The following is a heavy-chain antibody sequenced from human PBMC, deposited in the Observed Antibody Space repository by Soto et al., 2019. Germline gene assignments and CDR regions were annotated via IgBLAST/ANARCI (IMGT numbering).Heavy chain of an antibody. Sequence: GASVKVSCKASGYTFTSYAMHWVRQAPGQRLEWMGWINAGNGNTKYSQKFQGRVTITRDTSASTAYMELSSLRSEDTAVYYCARDRTWGYGSGPWWFDPWGQGTLVTVSS. CDR2: INAGNGNT. CDR1: GYTFTSYA. CDR3: ARDRTWGYGSGPWWFDP. V-gene: IGHV1-3*01. J-gene: IGHJ5*02. D-gene: IGHD3-10*01.